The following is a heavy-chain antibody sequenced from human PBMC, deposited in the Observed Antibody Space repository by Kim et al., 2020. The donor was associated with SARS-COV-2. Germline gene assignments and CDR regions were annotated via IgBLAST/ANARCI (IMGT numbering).Heavy chain of an antibody. Sequence: ASVKVSCKASGYTFSSYAMHWVRQAPGQRLEWMGWINAGNGNTKYPQKFQGRVTISRDTSASTAYMELSSLRSEDTAVYYCARDYYDSSGYIVFDNWGQG. CDR2: INAGNGNT. V-gene: IGHV1-3*01. CDR3: ARDYYDSSGYIVFDN. D-gene: IGHD3-22*01. J-gene: IGHJ4*02. CDR1: GYTFSSYA.